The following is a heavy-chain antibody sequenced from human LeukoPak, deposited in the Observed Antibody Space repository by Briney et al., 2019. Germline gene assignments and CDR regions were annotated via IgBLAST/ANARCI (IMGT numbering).Heavy chain of an antibody. CDR1: GGSISSYY. CDR3: GVLIGVVTETYYYYMDV. V-gene: IGHV4-34*01. Sequence: LETLSLTCTVSGGSISSYYWSWIRQPPGKGLEWIGEINHSGSTNYNPSLKSRVTISVDTSKNQFSLKLSSVTAADTAVYYCGVLIGVVTETYYYYMDVWGKGTTVTVSS. D-gene: IGHD3-3*01. J-gene: IGHJ6*03. CDR2: INHSGST.